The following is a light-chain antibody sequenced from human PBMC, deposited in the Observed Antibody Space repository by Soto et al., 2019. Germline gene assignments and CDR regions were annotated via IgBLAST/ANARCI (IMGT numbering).Light chain of an antibody. V-gene: IGKV3D-15*01. J-gene: IGKJ4*01. CDR3: QQYNNWPLT. Sequence: EIVLTQSPATLSVSPGERATLSCRASQSISRTLAWYQQKPGQPPRLLIYDASTRATGFTARFSGSGSGTEFTLTISSLQYEDFEVYYCQQYNNWPLTFGGGTTVEIK. CDR2: DAS. CDR1: QSISRT.